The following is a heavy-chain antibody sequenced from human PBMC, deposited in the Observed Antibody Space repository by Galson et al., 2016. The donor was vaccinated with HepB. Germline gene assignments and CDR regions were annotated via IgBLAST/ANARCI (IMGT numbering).Heavy chain of an antibody. Sequence: SVKVSCKASGGTFSSIHISWVRQAPGQGLEWLGGIIPIFGTANYAQKFQGRVTITADEPTSTAYMEMSSLRSEDTAVYYCAGVAVAGAIDLWLDPWGQGTLVTVSS. V-gene: IGHV1-69*13. D-gene: IGHD2-2*01. CDR1: GGTFSSIH. CDR2: IIPIFGTA. CDR3: AGVAVAGAIDLWLDP. J-gene: IGHJ5*02.